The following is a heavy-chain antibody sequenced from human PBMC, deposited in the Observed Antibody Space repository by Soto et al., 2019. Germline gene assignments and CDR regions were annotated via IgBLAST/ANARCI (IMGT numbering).Heavy chain of an antibody. D-gene: IGHD3-10*01. V-gene: IGHV1-69*04. Sequence: SVKVSCKASGCTFSSSLISWVRQAPGQGLEWMGRIIPILGIANYAQKFQGRVTITADKSTSTAYMELSSLRSEDTAVYYCAREIRSMVRGTDYYYMDVWGKGTTVTVSS. J-gene: IGHJ6*03. CDR2: IIPILGIA. CDR3: AREIRSMVRGTDYYYMDV. CDR1: GCTFSSSL.